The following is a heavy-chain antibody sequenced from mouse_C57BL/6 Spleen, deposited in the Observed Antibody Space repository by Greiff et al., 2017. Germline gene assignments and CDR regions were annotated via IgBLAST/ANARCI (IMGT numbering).Heavy chain of an antibody. CDR1: GYTFTSYW. CDR3: ARLETVLFDY. Sequence: QVQLQQPGAELVKPGASVKLSCKASGYTFTSYWMHWVKQRPGQGLEWIGMIHPNSGSTNYNEKFKSKATLNVDKSSSTDYMQLSSLTYEDSAVYYCARLETVLFDYWGQNTTRTVSA. V-gene: IGHV1-64*01. D-gene: IGHD1-1*01. J-gene: IGHJ2*01. CDR2: IHPNSGST.